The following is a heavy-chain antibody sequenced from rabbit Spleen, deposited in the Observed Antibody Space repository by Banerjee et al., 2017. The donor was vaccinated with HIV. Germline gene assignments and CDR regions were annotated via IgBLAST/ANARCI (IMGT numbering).Heavy chain of an antibody. Sequence: QPLEESGGDLVKPGASLTLTCTASGFSFIAGYYMCWVRQAPGKGLEWIVCIETGSSSFTYYANWVNGRFSISRENAQNTVFLQMTSLTAADSATYFCARDTGSSFSSYGMDLWGPGTLVTVS. CDR1: GFSFIAGYY. CDR2: IETGSSSFT. CDR3: ARDTGSSFSSYGMDL. J-gene: IGHJ6*01. D-gene: IGHD8-1*01. V-gene: IGHV1S40*01.